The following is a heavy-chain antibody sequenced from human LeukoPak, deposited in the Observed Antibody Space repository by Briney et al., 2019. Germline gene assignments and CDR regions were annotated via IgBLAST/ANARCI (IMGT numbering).Heavy chain of an antibody. J-gene: IGHJ4*02. CDR3: ASDPETLYDFWSGYLGY. CDR2: ISAYNGNT. CDR1: GYTFTSYG. V-gene: IGHV1-18*01. Sequence: ASVKVSCKASGYTFTSYGISWVRQAPGQGLEWMGWISAYNGNTNYAQKLQGRVTMTTDTSTSTAYMELRSLRSDDTAVYYCASDPETLYDFWSGYLGYWGQGTLVTVSS. D-gene: IGHD3-3*01.